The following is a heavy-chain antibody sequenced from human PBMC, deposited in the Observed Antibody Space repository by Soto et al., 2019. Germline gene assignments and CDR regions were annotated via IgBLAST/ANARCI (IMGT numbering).Heavy chain of an antibody. CDR2: IWYDGSNK. CDR3: ARDPDYGDSYFDY. J-gene: IGHJ4*02. V-gene: IGHV3-33*01. Sequence: GGSLRLSCAASGFTFSSYGMHWVRQAPGKGLEWVAVIWYDGSNKYYADSVKGRFTISRDNSKNTLYLQMNSLRAEDTAVYYCARDPDYGDSYFDYWGQGTLVTVSS. D-gene: IGHD4-17*01. CDR1: GFTFSSYG.